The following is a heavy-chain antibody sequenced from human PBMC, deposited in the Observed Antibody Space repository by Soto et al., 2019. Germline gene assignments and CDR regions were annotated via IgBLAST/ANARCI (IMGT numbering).Heavy chain of an antibody. CDR3: ARCRPSYGTGYYPDY. Sequence: QVQLQESGPGLVKPSETLSLTCNVSGDSITYSYWNWIRQPPGKGLEWIGYFYYSGSTNYNPSLKSRVTISGATSKNQFSLKVNSVTAADTAVYFCARCRPSYGTGYYPDYWGQGILVTVSS. V-gene: IGHV4-59*08. J-gene: IGHJ4*02. CDR2: FYYSGST. D-gene: IGHD4-17*01. CDR1: GDSITYSY.